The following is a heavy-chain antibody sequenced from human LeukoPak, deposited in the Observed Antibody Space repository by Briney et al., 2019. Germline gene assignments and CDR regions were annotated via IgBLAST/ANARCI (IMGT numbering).Heavy chain of an antibody. Sequence: GASVKVSCKASGGTFSSYAISWVRQAPGQGLEWMGWINPNSGGTNYAQKFQGRVTMTRDTSISTAYMELSRLRSDDTAVYYCARQRPNCSSTSCYIGGLVYWGQGTLVTVSS. D-gene: IGHD2-2*02. CDR2: INPNSGGT. V-gene: IGHV1-2*02. J-gene: IGHJ4*02. CDR1: GGTFSSYA. CDR3: ARQRPNCSSTSCYIGGLVY.